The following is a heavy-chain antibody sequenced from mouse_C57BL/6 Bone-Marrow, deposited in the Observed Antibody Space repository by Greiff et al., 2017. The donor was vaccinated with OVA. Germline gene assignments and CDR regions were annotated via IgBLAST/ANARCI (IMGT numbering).Heavy chain of an antibody. D-gene: IGHD1-1*01. CDR2: IDPEDGAT. CDR3: ARGYYGSEDY. CDR1: GFNFQDYY. V-gene: IGHV14-2*01. J-gene: IGHJ2*01. Sequence: VQLQPSGAALVKPGASVKLSFTASGFNFQDYYLPWVKQRTEQCLEWIGRIDPEDGATKYAPKFQGKATITADTSSNTAYLQLSSLTSEDTAVYYCARGYYGSEDYWGQGTTLTVSS.